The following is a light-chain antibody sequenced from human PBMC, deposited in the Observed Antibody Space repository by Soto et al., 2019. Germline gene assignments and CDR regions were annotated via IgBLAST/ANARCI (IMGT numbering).Light chain of an antibody. Sequence: EIVLTQSPGTLSLSPGERATLSCRASQSVSSRYLTWYQQKPSQAPRLLIYGASSRATAIPDRFSGSGSGTDFTLTINRLEPEDFAVYYCQQYGSSPPYTFGQGTKLEIK. CDR1: QSVSSRY. V-gene: IGKV3-20*01. CDR2: GAS. CDR3: QQYGSSPPYT. J-gene: IGKJ2*01.